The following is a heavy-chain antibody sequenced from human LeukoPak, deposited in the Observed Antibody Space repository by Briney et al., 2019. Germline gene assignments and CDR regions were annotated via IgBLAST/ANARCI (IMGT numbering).Heavy chain of an antibody. V-gene: IGHV3-21*01. CDR2: ISSSSSYI. CDR3: ARGSSGWYYFDY. CDR1: GFTFSSYS. Sequence: GGSLRLSCAASGFTFSSYSMNWVRQAPGKGLEWVSSISSSSSYIYYADSVKGRFTISRDNAKNSLHLQMNSLRAEDTAVYYCARGSSGWYYFDYWGQGTLVTVSS. J-gene: IGHJ4*02. D-gene: IGHD6-19*01.